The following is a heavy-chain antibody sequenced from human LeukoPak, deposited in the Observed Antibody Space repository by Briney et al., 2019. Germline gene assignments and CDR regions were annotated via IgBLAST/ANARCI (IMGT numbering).Heavy chain of an antibody. V-gene: IGHV4-34*01. D-gene: IGHD6-13*01. CDR1: GGSFCEYY. J-gene: IGHJ4*02. CDR2: INQSGRT. CDR3: ARGGSAWYIDS. Sequence: SETLSLTCAVSGGSFCEYYWSWIRQAPGKGLEWLGEINQSGRTNYNPFLESRVTISRGTPKNQFSLWLSSVTAADTAIYYCARGGSAWYIDSWGKGILVTVSS.